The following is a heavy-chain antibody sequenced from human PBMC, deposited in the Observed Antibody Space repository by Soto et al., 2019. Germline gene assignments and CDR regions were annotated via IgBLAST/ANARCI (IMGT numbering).Heavy chain of an antibody. J-gene: IGHJ4*02. Sequence: QVQLVQSGAEVKKPGSSVKVSCKASGGTFSSYAISWVRQAPGQGLEWMGGIIPIFGTANYAQKFQGRVTITGGQSPRRAYIGLSRLRSEDPAVYYCGRGGGESSVWGQGNLVTVSS. D-gene: IGHD3-16*01. CDR3: GRGGGESSV. V-gene: IGHV1-69*01. CDR1: GGTFSSYA. CDR2: IIPIFGTA.